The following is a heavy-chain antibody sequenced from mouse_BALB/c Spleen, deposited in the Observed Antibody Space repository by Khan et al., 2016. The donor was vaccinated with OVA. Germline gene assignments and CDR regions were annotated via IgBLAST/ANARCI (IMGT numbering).Heavy chain of an antibody. J-gene: IGHJ3*01. V-gene: IGHV3-8*02. CDR1: GDSITSGY. D-gene: IGHD2-12*01. CDR2: IIYTGYT. CDR3: ARSTYRYAFVY. Sequence: EVQLQESGPSLVKPSQTLSLTCSVTGDSITSGYWNWIRKFPGNKLEYMGYIIYTGYTYYNQSLQSRISIIRHTSKNQYYLQLKSVTDEDTATYYCARSTYRYAFVYWGQGTLVTVSA.